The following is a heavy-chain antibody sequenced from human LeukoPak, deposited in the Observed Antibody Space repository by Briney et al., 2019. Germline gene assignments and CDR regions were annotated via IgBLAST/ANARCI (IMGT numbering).Heavy chain of an antibody. Sequence: PGGSLRLSCSASGFTFSSSSMNWVRQAPGRGLEWASSISSSGRYIYNADSMKGRFTISRDNARNSLYLQMNSLRAEDTAVYYCARSHSGYDSSDAFDIWCQGTVVTVSS. V-gene: IGHV3-21*01. CDR3: ARSHSGYDSSDAFDI. J-gene: IGHJ3*02. CDR1: GFTFSSSS. D-gene: IGHD5-12*01. CDR2: ISSSGRYI.